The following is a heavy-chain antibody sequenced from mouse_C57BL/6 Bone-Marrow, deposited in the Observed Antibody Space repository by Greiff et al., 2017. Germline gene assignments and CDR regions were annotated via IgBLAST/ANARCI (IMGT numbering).Heavy chain of an antibody. CDR3: ARRDCGGY. CDR1: GYTFTSYW. V-gene: IGHV1-50*01. Sequence: QVQLQQPGAELVKPGASVKLSCKASGYTFTSYWMQWVKQRPGQGLEWSGEIDPSDSYPNYNQKFKGKATLTVDTSSSTAYMQLSSLTSEDSAVYYCARRDCGGYWGQGTTLTVSS. D-gene: IGHD3-3*01. CDR2: IDPSDSYP. J-gene: IGHJ2*01.